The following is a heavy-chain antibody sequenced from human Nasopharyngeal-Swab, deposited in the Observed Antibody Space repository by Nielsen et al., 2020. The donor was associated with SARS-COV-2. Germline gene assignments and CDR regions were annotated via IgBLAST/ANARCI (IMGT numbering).Heavy chain of an antibody. CDR2: ISAYNGNT. Sequence: WVRQAPGQGLEWLGWISAYNGNTNYAQKLQGRVTMTTDTSTSTAYMELRSLRSDDTAVYYCATLTFRASSYYYYYYIDVWGKGTTVTVSS. D-gene: IGHD2-2*01. CDR3: ATLTFRASSYYYYYYIDV. V-gene: IGHV1-18*01. J-gene: IGHJ6*03.